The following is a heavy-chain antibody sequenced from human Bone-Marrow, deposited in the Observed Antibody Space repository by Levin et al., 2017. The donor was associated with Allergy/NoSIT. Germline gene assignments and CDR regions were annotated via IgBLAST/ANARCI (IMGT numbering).Heavy chain of an antibody. J-gene: IGHJ6*02. Sequence: ASVKVSCKASGYTFTGYYMHWVRQAPGQGLEWMGWINPNSGGTNYAQKFQGRVTMTRDTSISTAYMELSRLRSDDTAVYYCAREREGNDSSRNLRYYYYGMDVWGQGTTVTVSS. CDR3: AREREGNDSSRNLRYYYYGMDV. CDR1: GYTFTGYY. D-gene: IGHD3-22*01. V-gene: IGHV1-2*02. CDR2: INPNSGGT.